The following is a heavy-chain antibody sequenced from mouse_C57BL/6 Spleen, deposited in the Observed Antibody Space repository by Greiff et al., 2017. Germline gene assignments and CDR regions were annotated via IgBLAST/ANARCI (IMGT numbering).Heavy chain of an antibody. CDR1: GYTFTDYY. CDR2: IYPGSGNT. Sequence: VQVVESGAELVRPGASVKLSCKASGYTFTDYYINWVKQRPGQGLEWIARIYPGSGNTYYNEKFKGKATLTAEKSSSTAYMQLSSLTSEDSAVYFCARGTVTTYFAYWGQGTLVTVSA. J-gene: IGHJ3*01. D-gene: IGHD2-2*01. V-gene: IGHV1-76*01. CDR3: ARGTVTTYFAY.